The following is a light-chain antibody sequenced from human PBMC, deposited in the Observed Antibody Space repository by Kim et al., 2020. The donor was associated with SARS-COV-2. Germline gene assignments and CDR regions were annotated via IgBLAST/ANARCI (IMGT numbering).Light chain of an antibody. Sequence: GQKVTLSCSGSSSNIGNNYVSWYQQLPGTAPKLLIYDNNKRTSGIPDRFSGSKSGTSATLGITGLQTGDEADYYCGTWDSSLSAYVFGTGTKVTVL. V-gene: IGLV1-51*01. CDR2: DNN. J-gene: IGLJ1*01. CDR3: GTWDSSLSAYV. CDR1: SSNIGNNY.